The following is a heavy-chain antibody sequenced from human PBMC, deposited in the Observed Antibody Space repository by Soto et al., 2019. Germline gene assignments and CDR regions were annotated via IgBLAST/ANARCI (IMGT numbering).Heavy chain of an antibody. V-gene: IGHV1-3*01. CDR3: ARGHIVVVPAARDNWFDP. D-gene: IGHD2-2*01. CDR1: GYTFTSYA. CDR2: INAGNGNT. J-gene: IGHJ5*02. Sequence: GASVKVSCKASGYTFTSYAMHWVRQAPGQRLEWMGWINAGNGNTKYSQKFQGRVTITRDTSASTAYMELSSLRSEDTAVYYCARGHIVVVPAARDNWFDPWGQGTLVIVSS.